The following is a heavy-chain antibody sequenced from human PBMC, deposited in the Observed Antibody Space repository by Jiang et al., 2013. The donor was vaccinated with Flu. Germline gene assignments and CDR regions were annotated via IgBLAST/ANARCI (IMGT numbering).Heavy chain of an antibody. Sequence: AISWVRQAPGQGLEWMGGIIPIFGTANYAQKFQGRVTITADESTSTAYMELSSLRSEDTAVYYCARSRVGAPLPNWFDPWGQGTLVTVSS. D-gene: IGHD1-26*01. CDR2: IIPIFGTA. CDR3: ARSRVGAPLPNWFDP. V-gene: IGHV1-69*01. J-gene: IGHJ5*02. CDR1: A.